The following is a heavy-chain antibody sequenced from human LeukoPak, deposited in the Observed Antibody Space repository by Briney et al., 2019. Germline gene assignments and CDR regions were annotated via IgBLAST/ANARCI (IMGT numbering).Heavy chain of an antibody. J-gene: IGHJ4*02. V-gene: IGHV3-23*01. CDR1: GFTFSSYA. CDR2: ISGSGGST. CDR3: AKGDQVLSSNYFDY. Sequence: AGGPPRLSCAASGFTFSSYATSWVRQAPGKGLEWVSAISGSGGSTYYADSVKGRFTISRDNSKNTLYLQMNSLRAEDTAVYYCAKGDQVLSSNYFDYWGQGTLVTVSS. D-gene: IGHD2-2*01.